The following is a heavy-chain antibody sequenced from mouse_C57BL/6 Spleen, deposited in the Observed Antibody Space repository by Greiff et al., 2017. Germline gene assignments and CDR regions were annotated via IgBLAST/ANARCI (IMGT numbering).Heavy chain of an antibody. D-gene: IGHD2-4*01. J-gene: IGHJ3*01. V-gene: IGHV14-4*01. CDR1: GFNIKDDY. Sequence: VQLQQSGAELVRPGASVKLSCTASGFNIKDDYMHWVKQRPEQGLEWIGWIDPENGDTEYASKFQGKATITADTSSNTAYLQLSSLTSEDTSVYYCTVPYYDYDGRAYWGQGTLVTVSA. CDR3: TVPYYDYDGRAY. CDR2: IDPENGDT.